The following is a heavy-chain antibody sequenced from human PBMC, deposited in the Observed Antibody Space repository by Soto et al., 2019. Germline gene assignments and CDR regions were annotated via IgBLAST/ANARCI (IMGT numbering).Heavy chain of an antibody. CDR3: ARRWGRTFDY. D-gene: IGHD7-27*01. CDR1: GGSISSYY. V-gene: IGHV4-59*08. Sequence: SETLSLTCTVSGGSISSYYWSWIRQPPGKGLEWIGYIYYSGSTNYNPSLKSRVTISVDASKNQFSLKLSSVTAADTAVYYCARRWGRTFDYWGQGTLVTVSS. J-gene: IGHJ4*02. CDR2: IYYSGST.